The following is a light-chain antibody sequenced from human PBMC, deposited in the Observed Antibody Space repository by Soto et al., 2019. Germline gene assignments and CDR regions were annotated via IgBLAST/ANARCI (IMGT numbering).Light chain of an antibody. CDR2: AAS. Sequence: EIMFTQSPATLSLSPGERATLSWRASQSVTSSLAWYQQKPGQPPRLIIYAASTRATDVPARFSGGGAETEFTLTISSLQSEDFAVYFCQQYNIWRLWTFGQGTKVDIK. CDR1: QSVTSS. V-gene: IGKV3-15*01. J-gene: IGKJ1*01. CDR3: QQYNIWRLWT.